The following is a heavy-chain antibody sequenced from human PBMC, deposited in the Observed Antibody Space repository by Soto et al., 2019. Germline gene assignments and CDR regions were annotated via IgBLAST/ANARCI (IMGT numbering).Heavy chain of an antibody. D-gene: IGHD3-10*01. CDR1: ADTFTGYT. V-gene: IGHV1-69*08. Sequence: QVQLVQSGAEVKKPGSSVKVSCKASADTFTGYTVTWVRQAPGQGLEWVGRVIPILGASNFAQKFQGRVTLSAAKSTDTAYMVPTGLTSEDTAVYYCARSRGSYYSNFDSWGQGTLVTVSS. CDR2: VIPILGAS. CDR3: ARSRGSYYSNFDS. J-gene: IGHJ4*02.